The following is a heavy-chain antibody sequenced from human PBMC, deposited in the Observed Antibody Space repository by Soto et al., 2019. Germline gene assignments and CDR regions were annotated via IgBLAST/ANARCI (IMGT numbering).Heavy chain of an antibody. CDR2: IYYSGST. J-gene: IGHJ6*02. D-gene: IGHD3-3*01. CDR1: GGSISNGGYY. V-gene: IGHV4-31*03. Sequence: SETLSLTCTVSGGSISNGGYYWTWIRQHPGKGLEWIGYIYYSGSTYYNPSLKSRVTISVDTSKNQFSLKLTSVTAADTAVYYCARDVTDFWSGHEGMDVWGQGTTVTVS. CDR3: ARDVTDFWSGHEGMDV.